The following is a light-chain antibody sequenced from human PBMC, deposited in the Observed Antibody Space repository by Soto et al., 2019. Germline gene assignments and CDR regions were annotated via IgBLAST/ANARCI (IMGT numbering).Light chain of an antibody. CDR2: GGS. V-gene: IGKV3-20*01. CDR1: QSISSSY. Sequence: EIVLTRSPGTLSLSPGERATLSCWASQSISSSYLAWHQQKPGQAPRLLIHGGSSRATGIPDRFSGSGSGTDFTLIISRLEPEDFAVYYCQQYGSPPWTFGQGTKVEIK. CDR3: QQYGSPPWT. J-gene: IGKJ1*01.